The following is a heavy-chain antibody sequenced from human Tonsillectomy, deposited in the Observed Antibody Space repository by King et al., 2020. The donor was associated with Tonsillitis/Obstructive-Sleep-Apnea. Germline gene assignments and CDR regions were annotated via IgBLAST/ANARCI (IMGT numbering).Heavy chain of an antibody. J-gene: IGHJ6*03. Sequence: QMVQSGSERKKRGASVKGSCKASGYTFTSHAMNWVRQAPGQGLEWMGWINTNTGNPTYAQGFTGRFVFSLDTSVSTAYLQISSLKAEDTAVYYCARVVDTAMVTYYYYYMDVWGKGTTVTVSS. CDR3: ARVVDTAMVTYYYYYMDV. CDR1: GYTFTSHA. CDR2: INTNTGNP. V-gene: IGHV7-4-1*02. D-gene: IGHD5-18*01.